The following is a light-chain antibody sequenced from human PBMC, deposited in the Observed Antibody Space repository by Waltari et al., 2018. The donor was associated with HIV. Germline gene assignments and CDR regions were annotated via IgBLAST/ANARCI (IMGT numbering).Light chain of an antibody. V-gene: IGKV1-17*01. J-gene: IGKJ1*01. CDR3: LQHSFYPWT. CDR2: AAS. Sequence: DIQMTQSPSSLSASVGDRVTITCRASQVIGNDLGWFQQKPGKAPKRLIYAASSLQSGVPSRFSGSGSGTEFTLTISSLQPEDFATYYCLQHSFYPWTFGQGTKVEIK. CDR1: QVIGND.